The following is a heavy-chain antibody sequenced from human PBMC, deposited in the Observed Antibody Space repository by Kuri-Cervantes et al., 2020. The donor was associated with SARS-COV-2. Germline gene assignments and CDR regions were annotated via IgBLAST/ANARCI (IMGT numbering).Heavy chain of an antibody. CDR1: GFAFSSYV. D-gene: IGHD4-17*01. J-gene: IGHJ2*01. CDR3: AKICRRATVTTLDFDL. V-gene: IGHV3-30*02. CDR2: IRYDGSNK. Sequence: GESLKISCAASGFAFSSYVMHWVRQAPGKGLEWVAFIRYDGSNKYYADSVKGRFTISRDNSKNTLYLQMNSLRAEDTAVYYCAKICRRATVTTLDFDLWGRGTLVTVSS.